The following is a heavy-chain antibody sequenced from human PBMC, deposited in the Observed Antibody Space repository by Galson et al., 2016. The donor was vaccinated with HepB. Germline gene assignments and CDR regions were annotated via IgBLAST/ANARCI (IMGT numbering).Heavy chain of an antibody. CDR3: AKDLPPYFDILIDQFGGGYFDL. Sequence: SLRLSCAASGFTFSAYWMAWIRQAPGKGLEWVANIKQDGSDKYYVDSVKGRFTISRDSAKNSLYLQMNSLRAEDTAMYYCAKDLPPYFDILIDQFGGGYFDLWGRSTLVTVSS. V-gene: IGHV3-7*01. CDR1: GFTFSAYW. D-gene: IGHD3-9*01. J-gene: IGHJ2*01. CDR2: IKQDGSDK.